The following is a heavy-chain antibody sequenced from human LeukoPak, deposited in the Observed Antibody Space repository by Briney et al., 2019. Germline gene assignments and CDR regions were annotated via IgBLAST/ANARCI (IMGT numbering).Heavy chain of an antibody. J-gene: IGHJ4*02. D-gene: IGHD3-22*01. CDR3: ASHYYDSSGYYPKLWYFDY. CDR1: GGSISSSSYY. Sequence: SETLSLTCTVSGGSISSSSYYWGWIRQPPGGWLVWIGSIYYSGSTYYNPSLKSQVTISVDTSKNQFSLKLSSVTAADTAVYYCASHYYDSSGYYPKLWYFDYWGQGTLVTVSS. V-gene: IGHV4-39*01. CDR2: IYYSGST.